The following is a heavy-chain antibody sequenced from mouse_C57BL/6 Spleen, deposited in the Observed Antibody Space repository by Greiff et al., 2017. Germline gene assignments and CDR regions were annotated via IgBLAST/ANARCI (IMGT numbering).Heavy chain of an antibody. V-gene: IGHV1-64*01. CDR1: GYTFTSYW. Sequence: QVQLQQPGAELVKPGASVKLSCKASGYTFTSYWMHWVKQRPGQGLEWIGMIHPNSGSTNYNEKFKSKATLTVDKSSSTAYMQLSSLTSEDSAVDYCASLMITTRYFDVWGTGTTVTVSS. D-gene: IGHD2-4*01. CDR3: ASLMITTRYFDV. CDR2: IHPNSGST. J-gene: IGHJ1*03.